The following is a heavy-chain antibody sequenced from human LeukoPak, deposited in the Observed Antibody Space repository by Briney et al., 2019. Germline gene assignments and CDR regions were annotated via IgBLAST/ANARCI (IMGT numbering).Heavy chain of an antibody. CDR1: GYTFSSYA. CDR2: ISGSGGST. D-gene: IGHD6-13*01. V-gene: IGHV3-23*01. Sequence: GGSLGLSCAASGYTFSSYAMSWVRQAPGKGLEWVSAISGSGGSTYYADSVKGRFTISRDNSKNTLYLQMNSLRAEDTAVYYCAKAAAAGTLRGVVDYWGQGTLVTVSS. CDR3: AKAAAAGTLRGVVDY. J-gene: IGHJ4*02.